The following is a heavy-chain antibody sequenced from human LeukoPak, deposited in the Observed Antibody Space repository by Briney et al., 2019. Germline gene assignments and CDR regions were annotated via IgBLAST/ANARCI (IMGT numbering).Heavy chain of an antibody. CDR2: IYYSGST. CDR3: ARESNWKGAFDI. CDR1: GGSISSYY. V-gene: IGHV4-59*01. Sequence: SETLSLTCTVSGGSISSYYWSWIRQPPGKGLEWIGYIYYSGSTNYNPSLKSRVTISVDTSKNQFSLKLSSVTAADTAVYYCARESNWKGAFDIWGQGTMVTVSS. D-gene: IGHD1-1*01. J-gene: IGHJ3*02.